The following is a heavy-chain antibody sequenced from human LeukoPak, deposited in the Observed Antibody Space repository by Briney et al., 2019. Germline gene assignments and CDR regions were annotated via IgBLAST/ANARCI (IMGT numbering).Heavy chain of an antibody. CDR3: AIRHTTNWYNWFDP. D-gene: IGHD1-1*01. Sequence: GGSLRLSCAASGFTFDDYGMSWVRQAPGKGLEWVSDINWNGGSTDYADSVKGRFTISRDNAKNSLYLHMSSLRDEDTAFYYCAIRHTTNWYNWFDPWGQGTLVIVSS. CDR1: GFTFDDYG. J-gene: IGHJ5*02. V-gene: IGHV3-20*04. CDR2: INWNGGST.